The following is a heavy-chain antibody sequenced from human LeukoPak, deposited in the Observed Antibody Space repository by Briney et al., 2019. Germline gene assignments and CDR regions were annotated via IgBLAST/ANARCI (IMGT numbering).Heavy chain of an antibody. D-gene: IGHD3-10*01. Sequence: GGSLRLSCAASGFTFSSYGMHWVRQAPGKGLEWGALISYDGSNKYYADSVKGRFTTSRDNANNTLYLQMNSLTADDTALYYCARGGSQSGSFLDSWGQGILVTVSS. V-gene: IGHV3-30*03. CDR1: GFTFSSYG. J-gene: IGHJ4*02. CDR2: ISYDGSNK. CDR3: ARGGSQSGSFLDS.